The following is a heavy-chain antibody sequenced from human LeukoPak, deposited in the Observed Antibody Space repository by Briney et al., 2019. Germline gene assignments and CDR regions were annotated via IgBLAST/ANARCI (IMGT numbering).Heavy chain of an antibody. D-gene: IGHD3-10*01. CDR3: ARGGTLWFGELLYYFDY. V-gene: IGHV3-7*01. CDR2: IKQDGSEK. J-gene: IGHJ4*02. Sequence: PGGSLRLSCAASGFTLSDYALSWVRQAPGKGLEWVANIKQDGSEKYYVDSVKGRFTISRDNAKNSLYLQMNSLRAEDTAVYYCARGGTLWFGELLYYFDYWGQGTLVTVSS. CDR1: GFTLSDYA.